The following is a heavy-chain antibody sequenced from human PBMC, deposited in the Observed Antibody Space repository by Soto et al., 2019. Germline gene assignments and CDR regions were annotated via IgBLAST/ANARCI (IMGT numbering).Heavy chain of an antibody. V-gene: IGHV1-46*03. CDR3: ALYCSGGSCYSAWFDP. D-gene: IGHD2-15*01. CDR2: INPSGGST. CDR1: GYTFTSYY. J-gene: IGHJ5*02. Sequence: ASVKVSCKASGYTFTSYYMHWVRQAPGQGLEWMGIINPSGGSTSYAQKFQGRVTMTRDTSTSTVYMELSSLRSEDTVVYYCALYCSGGSCYSAWFDPWGQGTLVTVSS.